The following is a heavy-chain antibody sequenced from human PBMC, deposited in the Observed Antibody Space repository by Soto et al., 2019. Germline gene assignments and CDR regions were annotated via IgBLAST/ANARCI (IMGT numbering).Heavy chain of an antibody. CDR2: ISYDGSNK. CDR1: RFTFSGYA. CDR3: ARDYRDYLDY. Sequence: QVQLVESGGGVVQPGRSLRLSCAASRFTFSGYAMHWVRQAPGKGLEWVAVISYDGSNKYYADSVKGRFTISRDNSKNTLYLQMNSLRAEDTAVYYCARDYRDYLDYWGQGTLVTVSS. J-gene: IGHJ4*02. D-gene: IGHD4-17*01. V-gene: IGHV3-30-3*01.